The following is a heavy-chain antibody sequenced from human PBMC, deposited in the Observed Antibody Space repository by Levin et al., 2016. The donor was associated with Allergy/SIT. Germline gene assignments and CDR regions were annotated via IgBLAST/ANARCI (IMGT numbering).Heavy chain of an antibody. V-gene: IGHV4-31*03. J-gene: IGHJ4*02. CDR2: IDYSGTT. Sequence: SETLSLTCTVSGGSTSSGGYHWTWIRQYPGRGLEWIGNIDYSGTTYYNPSLKSRVTISLDTPNNQFSLKLSSVTAADTAVYYCGRVIGDYLFDSWGQGSLVTVSS. D-gene: IGHD4-17*01. CDR3: GRVIGDYLFDS. CDR1: GGSTSSGGYH.